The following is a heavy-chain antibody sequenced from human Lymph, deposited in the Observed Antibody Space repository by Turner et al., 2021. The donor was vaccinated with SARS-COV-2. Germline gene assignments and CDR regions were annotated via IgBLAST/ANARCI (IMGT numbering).Heavy chain of an antibody. CDR2: IIPIFGTA. Sequence: QMQLVQSGAEVKKPGSSVKVSCKASGGIFCSYVISWVRQAPGQGLEWMGGIIPIFGTANHAQKFQGRVTITADESTSTAYMELSSLRSEDTAVYYCARDLSPIRVVVVPAARSRYYYGMDVWGQGTTVTVSS. CDR3: ARDLSPIRVVVVPAARSRYYYGMDV. V-gene: IGHV1-69*01. CDR1: GGIFCSYV. D-gene: IGHD2-2*01. J-gene: IGHJ6*02.